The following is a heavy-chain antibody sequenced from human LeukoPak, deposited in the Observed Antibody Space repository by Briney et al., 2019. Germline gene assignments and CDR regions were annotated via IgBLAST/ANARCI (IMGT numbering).Heavy chain of an antibody. Sequence: ASVKVSCKASGYTFTGYYMHWVRQAPGQGLEWKGWINPNSGGTNYAQKFQGRVTMTRDTSISTAYMELSRLRSDGTAVYYCARTSAKSHYYYYGMDVWGQGTTVTVSS. CDR1: GYTFTGYY. D-gene: IGHD4/OR15-4a*01. J-gene: IGHJ6*02. CDR2: INPNSGGT. V-gene: IGHV1-2*02. CDR3: ARTSAKSHYYYYGMDV.